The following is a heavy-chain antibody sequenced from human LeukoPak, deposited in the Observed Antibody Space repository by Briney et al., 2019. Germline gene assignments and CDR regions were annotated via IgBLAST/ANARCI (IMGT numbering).Heavy chain of an antibody. CDR2: ISAYNGNT. D-gene: IGHD2-2*01. CDR1: GYTFTSYG. Sequence: ASVKVSCKASGYTFTSYGISWVGQAPGQGLEWMGWISAYNGNTNYAQKFQGRVTMTRDTSTSTVYMELRSLRSDDTAVYYCARVPAAYCSSTSCYSDYYYYYYMDVWGKGTTVTVSS. CDR3: ARVPAAYCSSTSCYSDYYYYYYMDV. V-gene: IGHV1-18*01. J-gene: IGHJ6*03.